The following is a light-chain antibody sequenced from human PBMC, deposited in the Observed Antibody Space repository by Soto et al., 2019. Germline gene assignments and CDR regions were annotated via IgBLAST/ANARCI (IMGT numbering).Light chain of an antibody. CDR3: QQYNYWTPWT. V-gene: IGKV3-15*01. Sequence: EIVMTQSPVTLSVSPGERATLSCRASQSVRSNLAWYQQKPGQAPRLLMYDASTRATGIPARFSGSGSGTEFTLTISSPQSEDFAVYYCQQYNYWTPWTFGQGTKVEIK. CDR2: DAS. CDR1: QSVRSN. J-gene: IGKJ1*01.